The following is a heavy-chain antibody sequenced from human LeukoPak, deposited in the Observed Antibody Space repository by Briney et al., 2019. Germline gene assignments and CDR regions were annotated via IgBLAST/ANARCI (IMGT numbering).Heavy chain of an antibody. CDR2: ISAYNGYT. D-gene: IGHD4-23*01. CDR1: GYTFTNND. CDR3: ARDKAVTTEVTQHFQH. J-gene: IGHJ1*01. Sequence: GASVKVSCKASGYTFTNNDIHWVRQATGQGLEWMGWISAYNGYTDYAQKLQFRVTMTTDTSTSTAYMELRSLRSDDTAVYYCARDKAVTTEVTQHFQHWGQGTLVTVSS. V-gene: IGHV1-18*01.